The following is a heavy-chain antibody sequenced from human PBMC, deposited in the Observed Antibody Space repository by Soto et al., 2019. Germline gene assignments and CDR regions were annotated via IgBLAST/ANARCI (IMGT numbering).Heavy chain of an antibody. J-gene: IGHJ4*02. V-gene: IGHV3-30*18. CDR1: EFTFSNYA. CDR2: ISYDGNNK. CDR3: AKARAQYYDFWSGYPVDY. D-gene: IGHD3-3*01. Sequence: GGSLRLSCAASEFTFSNYAMHWVRQPPGKGLQWLAVISYDGNNKYYADSVEGRFTISRDNSKNTVYLQMNSLRLEDTAVYYCAKARAQYYDFWSGYPVDYWGQGTLVTVSS.